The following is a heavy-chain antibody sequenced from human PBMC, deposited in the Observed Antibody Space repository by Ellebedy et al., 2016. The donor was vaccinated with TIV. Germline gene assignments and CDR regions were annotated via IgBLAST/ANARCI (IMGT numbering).Heavy chain of an antibody. V-gene: IGHV4-34*01. J-gene: IGHJ4*02. Sequence: SETLSLTXAVYGGSFSNYYWSWIRQLPGKGLEWIGEINYSGSTHYNPSLESRVTISVDTSKNHFSLKLTSVTAADTAVYYCARLRWYSSHYFYEDWGQGILVTVSS. CDR1: GGSFSNYY. CDR2: INYSGST. CDR3: ARLRWYSSHYFYED. D-gene: IGHD4-23*01.